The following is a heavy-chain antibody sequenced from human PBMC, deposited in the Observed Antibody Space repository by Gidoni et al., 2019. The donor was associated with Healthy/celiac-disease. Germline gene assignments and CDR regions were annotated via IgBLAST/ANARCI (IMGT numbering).Heavy chain of an antibody. D-gene: IGHD3-22*01. CDR3: AIPADDSSGYYAFDI. CDR2: IKHSGRT. J-gene: IGHJ3*02. V-gene: IGHV4-34*01. Sequence: QVQLQQWGAGLLKPSETLSLTCAVYGGSFSGYYWSWIRQPPGKGLEWIGEIKHSGRTNYNPSLKSRVTISVDTSKNQFSLKLSSVTAADTAVYYCAIPADDSSGYYAFDIWGQGTMVTVSS. CDR1: GGSFSGYY.